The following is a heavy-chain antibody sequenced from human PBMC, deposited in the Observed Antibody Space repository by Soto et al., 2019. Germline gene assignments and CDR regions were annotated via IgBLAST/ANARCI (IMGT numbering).Heavy chain of an antibody. CDR2: ISYGGDNK. D-gene: IGHD6-13*01. V-gene: IGHV3-30*09. Sequence: QVQLVESGGGVVQPGRSLRLSCAASGFIFSDYAMHWVRQAPGKGLEWVAVISYGGDNKYYADSVRGRFAISRENLKNTLYLQMNSLNPADTAVYHCAKARHSTSWYGVEADFWGQGTLVTVSS. CDR1: GFIFSDYA. CDR3: AKARHSTSWYGVEADF. J-gene: IGHJ4*02.